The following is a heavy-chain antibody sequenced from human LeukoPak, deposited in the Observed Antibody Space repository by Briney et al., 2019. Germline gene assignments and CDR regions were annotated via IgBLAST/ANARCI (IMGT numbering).Heavy chain of an antibody. V-gene: IGHV4-59*08. Sequence: SETLSLTCTVSGGSISSYYWSWIRQPPGKRLEWIGDVYYSGSTNYNPSLKSRVTISIGTSKNHFSLKLNSVTAADTAVYYCARRTYFDLWGRGTLVTVSS. CDR3: ARRTYFDL. CDR2: VYYSGST. CDR1: GGSISSYY. J-gene: IGHJ2*01.